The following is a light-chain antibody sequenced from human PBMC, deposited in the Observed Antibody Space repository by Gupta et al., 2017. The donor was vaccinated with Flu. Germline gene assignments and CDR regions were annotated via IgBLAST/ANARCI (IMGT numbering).Light chain of an antibody. CDR3: AAGDDSQNCWV. Sequence: QSALTLTPPPSVSPGPGLTISCSGSGYNIGSKYVNWYQQHPGTAPNLLIYSNNQRPSGVPDRFSGSKSGTSASLAISGLQAEDEADYYCAAGDDSQNCWVFGGGTKLTVL. V-gene: IGLV1-44*01. CDR1: GYNIGSKY. CDR2: SNN. J-gene: IGLJ3*02.